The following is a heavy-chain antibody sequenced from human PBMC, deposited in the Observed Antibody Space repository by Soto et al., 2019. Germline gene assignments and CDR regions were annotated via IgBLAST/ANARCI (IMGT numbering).Heavy chain of an antibody. CDR1: GFTFSSYA. CDR3: AKRGTTVTTRWDYYYGMDV. D-gene: IGHD4-17*01. CDR2: ISGSGGST. J-gene: IGHJ6*02. Sequence: EVQLLESGGGLVQPGGSLRLSCAASGFTFSSYAMSWVRQAPGKGLEWASAISGSGGSTYYADSVKGRFTISRDNAKNTLYLQMNSLRAENTAVYYSAKRGTTVTTRWDYYYGMDVWSQGTTVTIS. V-gene: IGHV3-23*01.